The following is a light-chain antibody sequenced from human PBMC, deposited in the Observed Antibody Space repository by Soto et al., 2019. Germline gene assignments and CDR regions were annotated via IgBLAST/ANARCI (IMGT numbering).Light chain of an antibody. J-gene: IGLJ1*01. V-gene: IGLV1-44*01. CDR3: AAWDDSLNGYV. CDR2: FNI. Sequence: QSVLTQPPSVSGAPGQRVTISCTGSNSNIGAGYDVHWYQQFPGTAPKLLIYFNIQRPSGVPDRFSGSKSGTSASLAISGLQSEDEADYYCAAWDDSLNGYVFGTGTKVTVL. CDR1: NSNIGAGYD.